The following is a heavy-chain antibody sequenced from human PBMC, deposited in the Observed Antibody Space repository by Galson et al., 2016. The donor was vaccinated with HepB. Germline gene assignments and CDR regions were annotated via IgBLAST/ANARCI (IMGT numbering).Heavy chain of an antibody. V-gene: IGHV4-59*01. CDR1: GGSISSYY. CDR2: IYDSGST. J-gene: IGHJ6*02. D-gene: IGHD6-6*01. CDR3: KSMYSSPSRYYNGMDA. Sequence: SETLSLTCTVSGGSISSYYWSWIRQPPGKGLEWIGYIYDSGSTKYNPSLKSRVTISVDTSKNQFSLKLSSVTAADTAVDYCKSMYSSPSRYYNGMDAWGQGTTVTVSS.